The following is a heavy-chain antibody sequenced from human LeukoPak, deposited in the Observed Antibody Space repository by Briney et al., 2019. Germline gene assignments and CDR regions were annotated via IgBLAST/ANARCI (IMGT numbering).Heavy chain of an antibody. CDR3: AIAAGHSSNWFDP. CDR1: GYSFTSYW. V-gene: IGHV5-10-1*01. CDR2: IDPSDSYT. Sequence: GESLKISCKGSGYSFTSYWISWVRQMTGKGLEWMGRIDPSDSYTNYSPSFQGHVTISADKSISTAYLQWSSLKASDTAMYYCAIAAGHSSNWFDPWGQGTLVTVSS. J-gene: IGHJ5*02. D-gene: IGHD6-13*01.